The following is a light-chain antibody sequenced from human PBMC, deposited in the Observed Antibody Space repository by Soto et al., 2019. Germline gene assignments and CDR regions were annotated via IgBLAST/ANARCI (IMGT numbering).Light chain of an antibody. J-gene: IGKJ1*01. CDR1: QSINTW. CDR3: QQYKSIGT. Sequence: DIQMTQSPSTLSASVGDRVTITCRASQSINTWLAWYQQKPGQAPKLLIYKASNLDTGVPSRFSGSGSGTEFTLTISSLQPDDFASYYCQQYKSIGTFGQGTKVEIK. V-gene: IGKV1-5*03. CDR2: KAS.